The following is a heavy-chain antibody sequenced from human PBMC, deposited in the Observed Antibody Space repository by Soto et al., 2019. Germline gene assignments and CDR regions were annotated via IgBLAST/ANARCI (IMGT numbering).Heavy chain of an antibody. CDR2: MNPNSGNT. D-gene: IGHD2-15*01. CDR1: GYTFTSYD. CDR3: ARAPVVIDY. V-gene: IGHV1-8*01. Sequence: QVQLVQSGAEVKKPGASVKVSCKASGYTFTSYDINWVRQATGQGLEWMGWMNPNSGNTGYAQKFQGRVTMTRNTSISTAYMELSSLRWGERAVGYCARAPVVIDYWGQGTLVTVSS. J-gene: IGHJ4*02.